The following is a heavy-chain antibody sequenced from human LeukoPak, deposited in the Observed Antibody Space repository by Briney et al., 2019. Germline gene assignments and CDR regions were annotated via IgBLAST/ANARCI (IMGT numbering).Heavy chain of an antibody. V-gene: IGHV4-59*08. D-gene: IGHD1-26*01. Sequence: PSETPSLTCTVSGGSISSNYWSWIRQPPGKGLEWIGYIYYSGTTSYNPSLKSRVTISEDTSKNQSSLKLSSVTAEDTAVYYCARSYSVSYYAYWGQGTLVSVSS. CDR1: GGSISSNY. J-gene: IGHJ4*02. CDR2: IYYSGTT. CDR3: ARSYSVSYYAY.